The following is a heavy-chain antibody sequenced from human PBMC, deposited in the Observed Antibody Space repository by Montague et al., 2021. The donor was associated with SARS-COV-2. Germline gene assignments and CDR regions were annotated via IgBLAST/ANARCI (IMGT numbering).Heavy chain of an antibody. CDR1: GDSISTGNC. Sequence: SETLSLTCTVSGDSISTGNCWTWIRLPPGKGLEWIGGNYLHGSTNYKPSLNSRVTMSFDKSSNQFSLRLTSVTAADTAIYYCARNGGTRSDFDYWGQGTLVTVSS. V-gene: IGHV4-4*02. J-gene: IGHJ4*02. CDR3: ARNGGTRSDFDY. D-gene: IGHD2-15*01. CDR2: NYLHGST.